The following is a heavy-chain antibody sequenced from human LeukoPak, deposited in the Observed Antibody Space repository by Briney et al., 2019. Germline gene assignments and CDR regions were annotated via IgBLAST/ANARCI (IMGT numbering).Heavy chain of an antibody. CDR2: IYFSGST. D-gene: IGHD3-10*01. J-gene: IGHJ4*02. CDR3: ARGTMVRGVIDHYYFDY. CDR1: GGSISSYY. V-gene: IGHV4-59*01. Sequence: KPSETLSLTCTVSGGSISSYYWSWIRQPPGKGLEWIGYIYFSGSTNYNPSLKSRVTISVDTSKSQFSLKLSSVTAADTAVYYCARGTMVRGVIDHYYFDYWGQGTLVTVSS.